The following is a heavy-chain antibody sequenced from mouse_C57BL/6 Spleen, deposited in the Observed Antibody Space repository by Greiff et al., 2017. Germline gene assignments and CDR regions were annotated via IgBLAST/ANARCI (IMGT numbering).Heavy chain of an antibody. Sequence: EVQLQQSGPELVKPGASVKIPCKASGYTFTDYNMDWVKQSHGKSLEWIGDINPNNGGTIYNQKFKGKATLTVDKSSSTAYMELRSLTSEDTAVYYCARWGVYSNYEYFDVWGTGTTVTVSS. CDR1: GYTFTDYN. D-gene: IGHD2-5*01. J-gene: IGHJ1*03. V-gene: IGHV1-18*01. CDR3: ARWGVYSNYEYFDV. CDR2: INPNNGGT.